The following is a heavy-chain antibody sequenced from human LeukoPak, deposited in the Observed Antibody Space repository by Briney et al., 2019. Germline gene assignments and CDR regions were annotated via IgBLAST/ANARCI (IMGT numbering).Heavy chain of an antibody. CDR3: ARPIAVAGAGEFDY. CDR1: GYRFTSYW. J-gene: IGHJ4*02. V-gene: IGHV5-51*01. D-gene: IGHD6-19*01. Sequence: GESLKISCKASGYRFTSYWIGWVRQMPGKGLEWMGIIYPGDSDTRYSPSFQGQVTISADKSISTAYLQWSSLKASDTAMYYCARPIAVAGAGEFDYWGQGTLVTVSS. CDR2: IYPGDSDT.